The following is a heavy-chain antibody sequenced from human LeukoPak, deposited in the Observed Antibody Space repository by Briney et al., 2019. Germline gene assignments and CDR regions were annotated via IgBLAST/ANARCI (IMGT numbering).Heavy chain of an antibody. CDR2: ISSSSSYI. V-gene: IGHV3-21*04. CDR3: AKASTFGELNRPFDY. CDR1: GFTVSSNY. J-gene: IGHJ4*02. D-gene: IGHD3-10*01. Sequence: GGSLRLSCAASGFTVSSNYMSWVRQAPGKGLEWVSSISSSSSYIYYADSVKGRFTISRDNSKNTLYLQMNSLRAEDAAVYYCAKASTFGELNRPFDYWGQGTLVTVSS.